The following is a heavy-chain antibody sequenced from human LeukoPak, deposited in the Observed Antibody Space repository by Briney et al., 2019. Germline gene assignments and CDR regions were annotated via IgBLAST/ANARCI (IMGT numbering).Heavy chain of an antibody. J-gene: IGHJ6*03. D-gene: IGHD3-10*01. V-gene: IGHV4-61*02. CDR1: GGSISSGNYY. Sequence: SETLSLTCTVSGGSISSGNYYWSWIRKPAGKGLEWIGRIYTSGSTNYNSSLKSRVTISQDMSKNKFPLKLSSVTAADTAVYYCARNTPGRYYYMDVWGKGTTVTVSS. CDR2: IYTSGST. CDR3: ARNTPGRYYYMDV.